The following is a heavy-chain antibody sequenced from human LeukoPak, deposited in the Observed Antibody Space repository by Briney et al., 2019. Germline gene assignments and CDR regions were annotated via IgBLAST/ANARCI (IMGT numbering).Heavy chain of an antibody. CDR2: IYPGDSDA. CDR1: GYSFTSYW. D-gene: IGHD3-10*01. V-gene: IGHV5-51*01. Sequence: GESLKISRKGSGYSFTSYWIGWVRQMPGKGLEWMGIIYPGDSDARYSPSFQGQVTISADKSISTAYLQWSSLKASDTAMYYCATQRGSYGSGSYFDYWGQGTLVTVSS. J-gene: IGHJ4*02. CDR3: ATQRGSYGSGSYFDY.